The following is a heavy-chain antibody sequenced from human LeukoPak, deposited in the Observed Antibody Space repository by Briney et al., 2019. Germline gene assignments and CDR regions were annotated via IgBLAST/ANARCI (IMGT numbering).Heavy chain of an antibody. CDR3: ARGGRLKSSSSDY. J-gene: IGHJ4*02. CDR1: GFTFSSYS. V-gene: IGHV3-21*01. D-gene: IGHD6-13*01. CDR2: ISSSSSYI. Sequence: PGGSLRLSCAASGFTFSSYSMNWVRQAPGKGLEWVSSISSSSSYIYYADSVKGRFTISRDNAKNSLYLQMNSLRAEDTAVYYCARGGRLKSSSSDYWGQGTLVTVSS.